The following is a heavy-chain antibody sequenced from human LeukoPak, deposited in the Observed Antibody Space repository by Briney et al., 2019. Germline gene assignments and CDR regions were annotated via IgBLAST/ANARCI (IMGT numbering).Heavy chain of an antibody. CDR2: INPSGGST. J-gene: IGHJ6*03. Sequence: ASVKVSCKASGYTFTSYYMHWVRQAPGQGLEWMGIINPSGGSTSYAQKFQGRVTMTRDMSTSTVYMELSSLRSEDTAVYYCARPPGRGYYYMDVWGKGTTVTVSS. D-gene: IGHD1-26*01. CDR1: GYTFTSYY. CDR3: ARPPGRGYYYMDV. V-gene: IGHV1-46*01.